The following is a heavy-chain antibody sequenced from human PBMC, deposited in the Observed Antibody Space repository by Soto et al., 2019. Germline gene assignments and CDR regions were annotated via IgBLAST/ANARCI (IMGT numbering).Heavy chain of an antibody. D-gene: IGHD1-26*01. J-gene: IGHJ4*02. Sequence: SETLSLTCTVSGGSISSSSYYWGWIRQPPGKGLEWIGSIYYSGSTYYNPSLKSRVTISVDTSKNQLSLKLSSVTAADMAVYYCARSYIVGATDHFDYWGQGTLVTVSS. CDR3: ARSYIVGATDHFDY. V-gene: IGHV4-39*01. CDR1: GGSISSSSYY. CDR2: IYYSGST.